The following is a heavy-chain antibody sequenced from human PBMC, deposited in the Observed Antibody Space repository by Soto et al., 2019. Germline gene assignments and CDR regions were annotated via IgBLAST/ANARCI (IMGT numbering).Heavy chain of an antibody. CDR1: GFSFTSYW. Sequence: GESLKISCKGSGFSFTSYWIGWVRQMPGKGLECMGIIYPRDSDTRYNPSLQGQVTISVDESIDTAYLQWISLKTSDTAMYYCARTGVADVFEIWGQGTMVTVSS. J-gene: IGHJ3*02. CDR2: IYPRDSDT. V-gene: IGHV5-51*01. CDR3: ARTGVADVFEI. D-gene: IGHD3-3*01.